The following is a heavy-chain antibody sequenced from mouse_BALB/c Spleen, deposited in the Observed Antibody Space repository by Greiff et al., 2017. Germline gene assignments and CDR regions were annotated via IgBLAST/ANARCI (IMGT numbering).Heavy chain of an antibody. Sequence: EVQLQQSGGGLVKPGGSLKLSCAASGFTFSDYYMYWVRQTPEKRLEWVATISDGGSYTYYPDSVKGRFTISRDNAKNNLYLQMSSLKSEDTAMYYCARNRYDALYAMDYWGQGTSVTVSS. CDR3: ARNRYDALYAMDY. J-gene: IGHJ4*01. CDR2: ISDGGSYT. D-gene: IGHD2-14*01. V-gene: IGHV5-4*02. CDR1: GFTFSDYY.